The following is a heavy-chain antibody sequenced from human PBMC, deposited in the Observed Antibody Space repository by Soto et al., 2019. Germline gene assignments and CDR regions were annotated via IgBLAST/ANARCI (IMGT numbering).Heavy chain of an antibody. CDR1: GASVSSTSYC. CDR2: AYYSGST. J-gene: IGHJ4*01. D-gene: IGHD3-10*01. CDR3: AIYNYNPGIYYNCVDY. Sequence: SETLSLTCSVSGASVSSTSYCWGWIRQPPGKGLEWIGSAYYSGSTYYNPSLKSRVTISVDTSKNQFSLRLSSVTAADTAVYYCAIYNYNPGIYYNCVDYWGYGTLIT. V-gene: IGHV4-39*01.